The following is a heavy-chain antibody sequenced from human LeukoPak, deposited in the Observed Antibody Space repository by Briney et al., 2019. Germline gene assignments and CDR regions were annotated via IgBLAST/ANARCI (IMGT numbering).Heavy chain of an antibody. Sequence: PGGSLRLSCAASGFTFSSYWMHWVRQAPGRGLVWVSRINTDGSSTSYADSVKGRFTISRDNAKNTLYLQMNSLRAEDTAVYYCARDDSSGYYPPPGYWGQGTLVTVSS. CDR1: GFTFSSYW. V-gene: IGHV3-74*01. CDR2: INTDGSST. D-gene: IGHD3-22*01. CDR3: ARDDSSGYYPPPGY. J-gene: IGHJ4*02.